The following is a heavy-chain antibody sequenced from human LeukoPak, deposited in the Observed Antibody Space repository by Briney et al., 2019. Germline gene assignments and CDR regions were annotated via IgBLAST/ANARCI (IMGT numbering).Heavy chain of an antibody. Sequence: SGGSLRLSCAASGFTFSSYWMHWVRQAPGKGLVWVSRINSDGSSTSYADSAKGRFTISRDNAKNTLYLQMNSLRAEDTAAYYCARGVGYCSSTSCYWWFDPWGQGTLVTVSS. CDR1: GFTFSSYW. J-gene: IGHJ5*02. D-gene: IGHD2-2*01. V-gene: IGHV3-74*01. CDR3: ARGVGYCSSTSCYWWFDP. CDR2: INSDGSST.